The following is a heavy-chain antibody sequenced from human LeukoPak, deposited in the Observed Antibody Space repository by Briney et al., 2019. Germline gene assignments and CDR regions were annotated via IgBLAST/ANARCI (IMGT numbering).Heavy chain of an antibody. CDR3: ARAPRDYYDNPYGMDV. J-gene: IGHJ6*02. CDR2: ISSSGSTI. Sequence: GGSLRLSCAASGFTFSDYYMSWIRQAPGKGLEWVSYISSSGSTIYYADSVKGRFTISRDNAKNSLYLQMNSLRAEDTAVYYCARAPRDYYDNPYGMDVWGQGTTVTVSS. D-gene: IGHD3-22*01. V-gene: IGHV3-11*01. CDR1: GFTFSDYY.